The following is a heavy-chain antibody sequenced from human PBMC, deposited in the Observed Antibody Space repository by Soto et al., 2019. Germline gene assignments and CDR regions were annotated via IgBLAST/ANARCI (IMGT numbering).Heavy chain of an antibody. CDR1: GFTFSSYA. CDR2: ISSNGGST. V-gene: IGHV3-64*02. Sequence: GGSLRLSCAASGFTFSSYAMHWVRQAPGKGLEYVSAISSNGGSTYYADSVKGRFTISRDNSKNTLYHQMGSLRAEDMAVYYCARGQKMYYAFWSGYPPAYFDYWGQGTLVTVSS. D-gene: IGHD3-3*01. CDR3: ARGQKMYYAFWSGYPPAYFDY. J-gene: IGHJ4*02.